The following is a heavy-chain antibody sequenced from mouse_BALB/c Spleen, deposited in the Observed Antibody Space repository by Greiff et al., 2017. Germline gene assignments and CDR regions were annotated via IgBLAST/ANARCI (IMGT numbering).Heavy chain of an antibody. J-gene: IGHJ4*01. V-gene: IGHV3-2*02. CDR1: GYSITSDYA. CDR3: ARFVHYYAMDY. CDR2: ISYSGST. Sequence: EVKLEESGPGLVKPSQSLSLTCTVTGYSITSDYAWNWIRQFPGNKLEWMGYISYSGSTSYNPSLKSRISITRDTSKNQFFLQLNSVTTEDTATYYCARFVHYYAMDYWGQGTSVTVSS.